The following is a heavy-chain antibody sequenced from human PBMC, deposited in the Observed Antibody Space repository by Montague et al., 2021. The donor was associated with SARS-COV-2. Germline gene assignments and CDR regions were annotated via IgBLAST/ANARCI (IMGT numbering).Heavy chain of an antibody. CDR1: GFTFRTYE. V-gene: IGHV3-48*03. CDR3: ARDGRFGELDY. CDR2: ISSSGSTI. Sequence: SLRLSCAASGFTFRTYEMNWVRQAPGKGLEWVSYISSSGSTIYYADSVKGRFTISRDNAKNSLYLQMSSLRAEDTAVYYCARDGRFGELDYWGQGTLVTVST. D-gene: IGHD3-10*01. J-gene: IGHJ4*02.